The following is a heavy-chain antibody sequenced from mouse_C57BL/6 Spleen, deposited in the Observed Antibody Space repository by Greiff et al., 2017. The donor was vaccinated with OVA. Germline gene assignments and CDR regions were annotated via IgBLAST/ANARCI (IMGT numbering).Heavy chain of an antibody. D-gene: IGHD2-5*01. J-gene: IGHJ2*01. CDR1: GYSITSGYY. CDR2: ISYDGSN. CDR3: ARDQSYYSNSGFDY. V-gene: IGHV3-6*01. Sequence: EVKVEESGPGLVKPSQSLSLTCSVTGYSITSGYYWNWIRQFPGNKLEWMGYISYDGSNNSNPSLKNRISITRDTSKNQIFLKLNSVTTEDTATYYCARDQSYYSNSGFDYWGQGTTLTVSS.